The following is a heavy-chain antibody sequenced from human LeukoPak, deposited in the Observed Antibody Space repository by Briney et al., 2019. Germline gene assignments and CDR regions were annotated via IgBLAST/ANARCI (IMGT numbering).Heavy chain of an antibody. CDR3: ARYHTALNY. CDR1: GFTLSSYE. Sequence: PGGSLRLSCAASGFTLSSYEMNWVRQAPGKGLEWVSYISSSGSTIYYADSVKGRFTISRDNAKNSLYLQMNSLRAEDTAVYYCARYHTALNYWGQGTLVTASS. J-gene: IGHJ4*02. D-gene: IGHD5-18*01. V-gene: IGHV3-48*03. CDR2: ISSSGSTI.